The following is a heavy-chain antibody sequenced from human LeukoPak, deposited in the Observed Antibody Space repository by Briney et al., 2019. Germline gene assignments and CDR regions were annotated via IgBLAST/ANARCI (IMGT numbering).Heavy chain of an antibody. CDR3: ARPGPPLSYNWFDP. CDR2: IYTSGST. D-gene: IGHD7-27*01. Sequence: SETLSLTCTVSGGSISSYYWSWIRQPAGKGLEWIGRIYTSGSTNYNPSLKSRVTMSVDTSKNQFSLKLSSVTAADTAVYYCARPGPPLSYNWFDPWGQGTLVTVSS. J-gene: IGHJ5*02. V-gene: IGHV4-4*07. CDR1: GGSISSYY.